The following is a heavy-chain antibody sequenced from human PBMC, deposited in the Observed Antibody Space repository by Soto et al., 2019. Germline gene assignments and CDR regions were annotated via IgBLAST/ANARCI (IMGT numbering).Heavy chain of an antibody. CDR1: GYSFSNYG. V-gene: IGHV1-18*01. Sequence: QVQLVQSGIQVRRPGASVTVSCKASGYSFSNYGISWVRQAPGQGLEWMGWVSAYNGNTKYVQKYQDRVTMSTATSTTTAYMELKSLRSDDTAVYYCARASRFWSGYLIDFWGPGTLVTVSS. CDR3: ARASRFWSGYLIDF. CDR2: VSAYNGNT. D-gene: IGHD3-3*01. J-gene: IGHJ4*02.